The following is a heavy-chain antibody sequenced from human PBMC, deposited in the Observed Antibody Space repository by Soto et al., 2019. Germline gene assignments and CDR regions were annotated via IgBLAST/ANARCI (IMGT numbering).Heavy chain of an antibody. V-gene: IGHV1-69*02. J-gene: IGHJ3*02. CDR3: TIGSWSGEVFDI. CDR1: GGTFSTYS. D-gene: IGHD2-21*01. CDR2: IIPMPGVR. Sequence: QVQLVQSGAEVKKPGSSVKVSCKDSGGTFSTYSMFWVRQAPGQGLEWMGRIIPMPGVRNYAQRFQDRVTIIADKSTATVHMELSSLISEDTALYYCTIGSWSGEVFDIWGQGTMVTVSS.